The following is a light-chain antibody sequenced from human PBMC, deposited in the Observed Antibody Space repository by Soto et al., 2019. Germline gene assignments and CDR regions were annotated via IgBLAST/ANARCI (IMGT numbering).Light chain of an antibody. CDR2: RNN. V-gene: IGLV1-47*01. J-gene: IGLJ2*01. CDR1: SANIGSNY. Sequence: QSVLTQPPSASGTPGQRVTISCSGSSANIGSNYVYCYQQLPGTAPKLLIYRNNQRPSGGPDRFSGSKSGTSASLAISGLLSDDEADYYCAAWDDSLSGLVFGGGTKLTVL. CDR3: AAWDDSLSGLV.